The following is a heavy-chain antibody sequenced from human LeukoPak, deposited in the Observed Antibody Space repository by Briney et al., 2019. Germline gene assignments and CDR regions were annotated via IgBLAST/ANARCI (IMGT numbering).Heavy chain of an antibody. CDR2: INSDGSST. V-gene: IGHV3-74*01. CDR1: GFTCSSYW. Sequence: GGSLRLSCAASGFTCSSYWMHWVRQAPGKGLVWVSHINSDGSSTSYADSVKGRFTISRDNAKNTLYLQMNSLRAEDTAVYYCARDPTWTMAYLDYWGQGTLVTVSS. J-gene: IGHJ4*02. D-gene: IGHD4/OR15-4a*01. CDR3: ARDPTWTMAYLDY.